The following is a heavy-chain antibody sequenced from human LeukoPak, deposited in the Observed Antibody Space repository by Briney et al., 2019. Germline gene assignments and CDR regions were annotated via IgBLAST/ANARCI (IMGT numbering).Heavy chain of an antibody. J-gene: IGHJ3*02. Sequence: GGSLRLSCAASGFTFSDYYMSWIRQAPGKGLEWVSYISSSGSTIYYADSVKGRFTISRDNAKNSLYLQMNSLRAEDTAVYYCAKDGTVVVSGAFDIWGQGTMVTVSS. CDR1: GFTFSDYY. CDR2: ISSSGSTI. V-gene: IGHV3-11*01. D-gene: IGHD3-22*01. CDR3: AKDGTVVVSGAFDI.